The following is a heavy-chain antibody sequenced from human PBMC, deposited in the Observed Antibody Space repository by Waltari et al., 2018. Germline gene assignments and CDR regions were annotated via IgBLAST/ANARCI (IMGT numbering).Heavy chain of an antibody. CDR1: GGSISSGSYY. CDR3: ARIRIAAAGADY. D-gene: IGHD6-13*01. J-gene: IGHJ4*02. V-gene: IGHV4-61*02. CDR2: IYTSGST. Sequence: QVQLQESGPGLVKPSQTLSLTCTVSGGSISSGSYYWSWIRQPAGKGLEWIGRIYTSGSTNYNPSLKSRVTISVDTSKNQFSLKLSSGTAADTAVYYCARIRIAAAGADYWGQGTLVTVSS.